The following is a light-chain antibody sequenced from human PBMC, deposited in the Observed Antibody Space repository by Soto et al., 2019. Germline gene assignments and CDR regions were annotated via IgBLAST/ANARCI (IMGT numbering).Light chain of an antibody. CDR3: SSFTSSNTVV. J-gene: IGLJ3*02. CDR1: SSDVGSYNY. CDR2: DVS. V-gene: IGLV2-14*03. Sequence: QSALTQPASVSGSPGQSITISCTGTSSDVGSYNYVSWYQQHPDKAPKLMIYDVSNRPSGVSNRISGSKSGNTASLTISGLQAEDEADYYCSSFTSSNTVVFGGGTKLTVL.